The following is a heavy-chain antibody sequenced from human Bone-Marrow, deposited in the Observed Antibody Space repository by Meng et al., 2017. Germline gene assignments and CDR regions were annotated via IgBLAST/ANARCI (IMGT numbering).Heavy chain of an antibody. CDR2: INWNGGST. J-gene: IGHJ6*02. CDR1: GFTFDDYG. V-gene: IGHV3-20*01. CDR3: ARVGYCSSTSCYSHYYYYGMDV. D-gene: IGHD2-2*01. Sequence: GESLKISCAASGFTFDDYGMSWVRQAPGKGLEWVSGINWNGGSTGYADSVKGRFTISRDNAKNSLYLQMNSLRAEDTALYHCARVGYCSSTSCYSHYYYYGMDVWGQGTTVTVSS.